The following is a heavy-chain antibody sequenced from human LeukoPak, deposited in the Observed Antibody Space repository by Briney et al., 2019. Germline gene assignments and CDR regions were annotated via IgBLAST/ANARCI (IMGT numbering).Heavy chain of an antibody. D-gene: IGHD6-13*01. Sequence: GESLKISCKGSGYSINNYWIGWVRQMPGKGLEWMGIIYPADSDIRYSPSFQGQVTISADKSISTAYLQWSSLKASDTAMYYCATTQQQPNDAFDIWGQGTMVTVSS. CDR1: GYSINNYW. CDR2: IYPADSDI. CDR3: ATTQQQPNDAFDI. V-gene: IGHV5-51*01. J-gene: IGHJ3*02.